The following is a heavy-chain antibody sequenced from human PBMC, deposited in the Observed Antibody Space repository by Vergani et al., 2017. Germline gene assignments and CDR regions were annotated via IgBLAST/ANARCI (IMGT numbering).Heavy chain of an antibody. V-gene: IGHV4-31*03. CDR2: IYYSGST. CDR3: ARISAIRIHYGSGSWWFDP. D-gene: IGHD3-10*01. CDR1: GGSISSGGYY. Sequence: QVQLQESGPGLVKPSQTLSLTCTVSGGSISSGGYYWSWIRQHPGKGLEWIGYIYYSGSTYYNPSLKSRVTISVDTSKNQFSLKLSSVTAADTAVYYCARISAIRIHYGSGSWWFDPWGQGTLVTVSS. J-gene: IGHJ5*02.